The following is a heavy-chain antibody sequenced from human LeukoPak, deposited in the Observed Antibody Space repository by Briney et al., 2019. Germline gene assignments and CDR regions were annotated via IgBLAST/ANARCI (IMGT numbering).Heavy chain of an antibody. D-gene: IGHD6-13*01. Sequence: ASVKVSCKASGYTFTGYYMHWVRQAPGQGLEWMGWINPNSGGTNYAQKFQGRVTMTRDTSISTAYMELSRLRSDDTAVYYCARDYYGSSWYAPGAFDYWGQGTLVTVSS. V-gene: IGHV1-2*02. CDR1: GYTFTGYY. CDR3: ARDYYGSSWYAPGAFDY. CDR2: INPNSGGT. J-gene: IGHJ4*02.